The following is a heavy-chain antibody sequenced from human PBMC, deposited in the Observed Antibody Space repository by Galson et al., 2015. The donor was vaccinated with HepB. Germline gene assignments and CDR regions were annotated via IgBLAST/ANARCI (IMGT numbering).Heavy chain of an antibody. V-gene: IGHV1-46*03. J-gene: IGHJ4*02. CDR2: INPSGGST. CDR1: GYTFTSYY. D-gene: IGHD5-18*01. Sequence: SVKVSCKASGYTFTSYYMHWVRQAPGQGLEWMGIINPSGGSTSYAQKFQGRVTMTRDTSTSTVYMELSSLRSEDTAVYYCARGGSVVGYSYGYGPGYWGQGTLVTVSS. CDR3: ARGGSVVGYSYGYGPGY.